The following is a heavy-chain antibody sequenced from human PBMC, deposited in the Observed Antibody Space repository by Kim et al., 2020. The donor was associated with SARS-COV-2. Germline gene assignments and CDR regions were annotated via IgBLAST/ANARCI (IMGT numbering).Heavy chain of an antibody. D-gene: IGHD3-16*01. Sequence: GESLKISCKTSGYPFSKYWIGWVRQTPGKGLEWVGIIYPGDSDTKYSPAFQGQVTISADTSTSTTHLRWNSLKASDTAIYYCARHSRIFWGLDGVGYSAVFDPWGQGTLVTVSS. V-gene: IGHV5-51*01. J-gene: IGHJ5*02. CDR2: IYPGDSDT. CDR3: ARHSRIFWGLDGVGYSAVFDP. CDR1: GYPFSKYW.